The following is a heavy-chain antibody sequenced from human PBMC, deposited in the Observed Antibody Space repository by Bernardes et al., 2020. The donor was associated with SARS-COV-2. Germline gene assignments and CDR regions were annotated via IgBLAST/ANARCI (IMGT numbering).Heavy chain of an antibody. V-gene: IGHV4-59*01. CDR3: ARDLSHLVRRGFDL. D-gene: IGHD3-10*01. CDR2: IYYSGYT. Sequence: SETLSLTCTVSGGSIGSYYWAWIRQPPGKGLEWIGYIYYSGYTDYNPSLKSRVTISVDRSQNQFSLNLSSVTPADTAVYYCARDLSHLVRRGFDLWGRGTKVTVSS. J-gene: IGHJ2*01. CDR1: GGSIGSYY.